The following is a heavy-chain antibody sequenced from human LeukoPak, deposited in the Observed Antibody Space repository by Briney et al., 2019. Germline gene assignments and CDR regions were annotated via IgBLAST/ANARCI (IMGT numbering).Heavy chain of an antibody. CDR2: IGTAGDT. CDR3: ARVGSGYEFDY. D-gene: IGHD5-12*01. J-gene: IGHJ4*02. V-gene: IGHV3-13*01. Sequence: GGSLRLSCAASGFTFSSYDMHWVRQATGKGLEWVSAIGTAGDTYYPGSVKGRFTISRENAKNSLYLQMNSLRAGDTAVYYCARVGSGYEFDYWGQGTLVTVSS. CDR1: GFTFSSYD.